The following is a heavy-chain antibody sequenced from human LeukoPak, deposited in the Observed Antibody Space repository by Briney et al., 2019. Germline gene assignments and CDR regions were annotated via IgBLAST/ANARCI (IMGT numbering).Heavy chain of an antibody. CDR1: GYTFTTYW. CDR3: ARRYDSSSNDAFDM. D-gene: IGHD3-22*01. CDR2: IYPADSDT. J-gene: IGHJ3*02. Sequence: PGESLKISCKVSGYTFTTYWIGWVRQMPGEGLEWMGIIYPADSDTRYSPSFQGQVTISVDKSITTAYLQWSSLKASDTAMYYCARRYDSSSNDAFDMWGQGTVVTVSS. V-gene: IGHV5-51*01.